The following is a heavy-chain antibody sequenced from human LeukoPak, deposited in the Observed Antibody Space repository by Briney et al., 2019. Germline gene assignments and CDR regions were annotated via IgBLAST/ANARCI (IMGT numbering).Heavy chain of an antibody. CDR3: ARQYYYDRGFFDY. CDR1: GGSISSSSYY. Sequence: SETLSLTCTVSGGSISSSSYYWGWIRQPPGKGLEWIGSIYYSGSTYYKPSLKSRVTISVDTSKNQFSLKLSSVTAADTAVYFCARQYYYDRGFFDYWGQGTLVTVSS. V-gene: IGHV4-39*01. CDR2: IYYSGST. J-gene: IGHJ4*02. D-gene: IGHD3-22*01.